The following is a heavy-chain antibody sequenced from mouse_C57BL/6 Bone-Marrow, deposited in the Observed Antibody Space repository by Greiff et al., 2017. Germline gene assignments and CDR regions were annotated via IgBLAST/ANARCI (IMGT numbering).Heavy chain of an antibody. CDR1: GYTFTSYW. V-gene: IGHV1-69*01. CDR2: IDPSDSYT. J-gene: IGHJ2*01. CDR3: ARGNYRFDY. Sequence: QVQLQQPGAELVMPGASVKLSCKASGYTFTSYWMHWVKQRPGQGLEWIGEIDPSDSYTNYTQKFKGKSTLTVDKSSSTAYMQLSSLTSEDSAVYYCARGNYRFDYWGQGTTLTVSS. D-gene: IGHD2-1*01.